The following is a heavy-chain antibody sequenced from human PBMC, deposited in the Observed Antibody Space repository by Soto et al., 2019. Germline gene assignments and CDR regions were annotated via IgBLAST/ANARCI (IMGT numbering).Heavy chain of an antibody. CDR1: GYTLSELP. Sequence: ASVKVSCKVSGYTLSELPMHWVRQAPGQGLEWMGWINPNSGGTNYAQKFQGWVTMTRDTSISTAYMELSRLRSDDTAVYYCARSPGRDCSSTSCLNFDYWGQGTLVTVSS. CDR3: ARSPGRDCSSTSCLNFDY. CDR2: INPNSGGT. V-gene: IGHV1-2*04. D-gene: IGHD2-2*01. J-gene: IGHJ4*02.